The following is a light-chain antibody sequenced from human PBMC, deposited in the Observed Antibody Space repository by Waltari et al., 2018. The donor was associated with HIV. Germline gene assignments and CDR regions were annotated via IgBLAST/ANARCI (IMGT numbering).Light chain of an antibody. J-gene: IGLJ3*02. CDR1: SNDVGAYGF. Sequence: QSALTQPRSVSGSPGQSVTISCTGTSNDVGAYGFVFWYQQHPGKAPRLMIFDVISRPSGVPDRFSCSKSGSTASLTISGLQAEDEADYYCSSYAGSYIWVFGGGTKLTVL. V-gene: IGLV2-11*01. CDR2: DVI. CDR3: SSYAGSYIWV.